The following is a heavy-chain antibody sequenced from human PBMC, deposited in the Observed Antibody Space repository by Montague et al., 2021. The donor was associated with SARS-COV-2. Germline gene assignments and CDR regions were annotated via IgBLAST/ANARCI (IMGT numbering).Heavy chain of an antibody. Sequence: SLRLSCAASGFTFSSYEMNWVRQAPGKGLEWVSYISSSGSTIYYADSXXGRFTISRDNAKNSLYLQMNSLRAEDTAVYYCARWVSDITIFGVVIARYFDYWGQGTLVTVSS. CDR1: GFTFSSYE. CDR3: ARWVSDITIFGVVIARYFDY. CDR2: ISSSGSTI. J-gene: IGHJ4*02. D-gene: IGHD3-3*01. V-gene: IGHV3-48*03.